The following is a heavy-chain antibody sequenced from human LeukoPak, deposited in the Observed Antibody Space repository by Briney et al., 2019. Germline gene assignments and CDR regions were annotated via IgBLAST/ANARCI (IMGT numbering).Heavy chain of an antibody. V-gene: IGHV4-4*07. J-gene: IGHJ5*02. Sequence: SETLSLTCTVSGGSISSYYWSWIRQPAGKGLEWIGRIYTSGSTNYNPSLKSRVTMSVDTSKNQFSLKLSSVTAADTAVYYCAAVYYYDSSGYQYGWFDPWGQGTLVTVSS. D-gene: IGHD3-22*01. CDR3: AAVYYYDSSGYQYGWFDP. CDR2: IYTSGST. CDR1: GGSISSYY.